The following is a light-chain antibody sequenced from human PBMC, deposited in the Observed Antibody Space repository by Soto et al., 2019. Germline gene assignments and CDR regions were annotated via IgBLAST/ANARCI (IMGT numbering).Light chain of an antibody. CDR3: GSWDSSLSAYV. CDR1: SSNIGGNS. CDR2: DDN. J-gene: IGLJ1*01. Sequence: QSVLTQPPSVSAAPGQKVTISCSGSSSNIGGNSVSWYQQLPGTAPKLLIYDDNKRPSGLPDRFSGSKSGTSATLGITGLQTGDEADYYCGSWDSSLSAYVFGTGTKVTVL. V-gene: IGLV1-51*01.